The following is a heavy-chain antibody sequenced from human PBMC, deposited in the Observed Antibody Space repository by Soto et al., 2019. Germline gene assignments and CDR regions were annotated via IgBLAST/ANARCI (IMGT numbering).Heavy chain of an antibody. V-gene: IGHV4-39*01. Sequence: SVTLSLTCSVADEYIISDRYYWGRNRQPPGKGLEWIGSIYYRGNAYYNPSLQTRVTISLDKSKSQFSLKLNSVTAADSAVYFCARLEGLATISYYFDFWGPGALVTVSS. CDR2: IYYRGNA. J-gene: IGHJ4*02. D-gene: IGHD3-9*01. CDR1: DEYIISDRYY. CDR3: ARLEGLATISYYFDF.